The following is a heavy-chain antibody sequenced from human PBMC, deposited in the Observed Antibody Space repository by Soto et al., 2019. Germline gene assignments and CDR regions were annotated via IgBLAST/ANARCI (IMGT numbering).Heavy chain of an antibody. Sequence: QVQLQESGPGLVKPSQTLSLTCTVSGGSISSGGYYWSWLRQHPGKGLEWIGYIYYSGSTYYNPSLQRRVTITVDTSKNQFSLKLSSVAAAETAVYYCAGSVVVVDATLLGYYYYMDVWGKGTTVTVSS. V-gene: IGHV4-31*03. CDR3: AGSVVVVDATLLGYYYYMDV. D-gene: IGHD2-15*01. CDR1: GGSISSGGYY. J-gene: IGHJ6*03. CDR2: IYYSGST.